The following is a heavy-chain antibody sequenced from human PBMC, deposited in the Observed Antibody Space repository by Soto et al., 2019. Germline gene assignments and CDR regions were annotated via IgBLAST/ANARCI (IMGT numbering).Heavy chain of an antibody. Sequence: GWSLRLACASSGFTFISYAMQWVRQAPGKGLEWVAVISYDGSNKYYADSVKGRFTISRDNSKNTLYLQMNSLRAEDTAVYYCARDHQTPFSSWYSYYYYYGMDVWGQGTTVTVSS. CDR3: ARDHQTPFSSWYSYYYYYGMDV. CDR1: GFTFISYA. CDR2: ISYDGSNK. D-gene: IGHD6-13*01. V-gene: IGHV3-30-3*01. J-gene: IGHJ6*02.